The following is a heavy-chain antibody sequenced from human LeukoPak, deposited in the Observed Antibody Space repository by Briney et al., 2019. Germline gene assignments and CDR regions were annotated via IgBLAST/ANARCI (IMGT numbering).Heavy chain of an antibody. V-gene: IGHV4-39*01. J-gene: IGHJ3*02. Sequence: SETLSLTRTVSSGSISSSSYYWVWLRQPPGQGLEWIGTIYYSGSTYYNPSLKSRVTISVDTSKNQFSLKLSSVTAADTAVYYCARHQHSGSYYVGAFDIWGQGTMVTVSS. D-gene: IGHD1-26*01. CDR2: IYYSGST. CDR1: SGSISSSSYY. CDR3: ARHQHSGSYYVGAFDI.